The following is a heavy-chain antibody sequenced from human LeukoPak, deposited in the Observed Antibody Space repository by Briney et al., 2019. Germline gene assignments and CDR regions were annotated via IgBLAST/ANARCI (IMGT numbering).Heavy chain of an antibody. D-gene: IGHD1-1*01. V-gene: IGHV4-4*07. Sequence: SETLSLTCTVSGGSINSYFWSWIRQPAGKGLEWIGRFYHSGSTNYNPSLKSRVTMSVDTSKNQFSLKLSSVTAADTAVYYCARVGDWNDLVYWGQGTLVTVFS. J-gene: IGHJ4*02. CDR2: FYHSGST. CDR3: ARVGDWNDLVY. CDR1: GGSINSYF.